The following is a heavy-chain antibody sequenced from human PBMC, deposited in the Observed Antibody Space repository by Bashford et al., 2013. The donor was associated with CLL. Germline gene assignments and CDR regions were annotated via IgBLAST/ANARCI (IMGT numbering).Heavy chain of an antibody. CDR3: ARLTVPLGHYYFES. CDR2: IYYSGYT. CDR1: GGSISDSTYY. J-gene: IGHJ4*02. V-gene: IGHV4-39*02. D-gene: IGHD3-16*01. Sequence: SDDPRPSTCTVSGGSISDSTYYVGVGPPAPTGKGLEWLANIYYSGYTQYNPSLKSRVTISMDTSKNHFSLRLASVTAADTAIYYCARLTVPLGHYYFESWGQGTLVTVSS.